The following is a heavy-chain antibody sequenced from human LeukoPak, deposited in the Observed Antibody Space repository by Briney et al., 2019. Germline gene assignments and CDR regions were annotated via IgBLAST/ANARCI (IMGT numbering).Heavy chain of an antibody. CDR3: ARGGGDWGFHQSDY. V-gene: IGHV4-39*01. CDR2: IYYSGST. D-gene: IGHD2-21*01. J-gene: IGHJ4*02. Sequence: SETLSLTCTVSGGSISSSSYYWGWIRQPPGKGLEWIGSIYYSGSTYYNPSLKSRVTISVDTSKNQFSLKLSSVTAADTAVYYCARGGGDWGFHQSDYWGQGTLVTVSS. CDR1: GGSISSSSYY.